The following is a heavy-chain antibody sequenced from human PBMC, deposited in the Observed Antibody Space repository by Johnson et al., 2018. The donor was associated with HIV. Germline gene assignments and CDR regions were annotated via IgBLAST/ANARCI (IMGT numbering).Heavy chain of an antibody. CDR2: IGTSGDT. V-gene: IGHV3-13*01. J-gene: IGHJ3*02. CDR3: ARGSGVHSAFDI. CDR1: GFTFDDYG. D-gene: IGHD3-10*01. Sequence: VQLVESGGGLVQPGGSLRLSCAASGFTFDDYGMSWVRQAPGKGLEWVSTIGTSGDTYHPGSVKGRFTISRENAKNSLYLQMNSLRAGDTAVYFCARGSGVHSAFDIWGQGTVVTVSS.